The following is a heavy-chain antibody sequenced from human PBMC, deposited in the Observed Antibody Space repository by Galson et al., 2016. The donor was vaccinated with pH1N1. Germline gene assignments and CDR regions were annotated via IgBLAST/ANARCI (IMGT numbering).Heavy chain of an antibody. V-gene: IGHV6-1*01. Sequence: CAISGDSVSSTNCAWDWIRQSPSRGLEWLGRTYYRSKWYNDYAVSVQSRITINPDTSKNQFSLKLSSVTAADTAVYYCAREHNLVVPGEGWYYCYGMDVWGQGTTVTVSS. CDR2: TYYRSKWYN. CDR1: GDSVSSTNCA. D-gene: IGHD2-2*01. CDR3: AREHNLVVPGEGWYYCYGMDV. J-gene: IGHJ6*02.